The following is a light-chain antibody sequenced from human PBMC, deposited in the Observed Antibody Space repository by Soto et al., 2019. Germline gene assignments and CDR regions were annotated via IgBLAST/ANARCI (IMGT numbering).Light chain of an antibody. V-gene: IGKV2-30*01. Sequence: DVVMPQSPLSLPVTLGQPASISCRSSQRLVSSDGNTYLSWLQQRPGQSPRRLIYRVSSRDSGVPDRSSGGGSGTDFTLKTSSAEAEDVGVDYCLQGSHRPGTVGQGTKVEIK. J-gene: IGKJ1*01. CDR2: RVS. CDR3: LQGSHRPGT. CDR1: QRLVSSDGNTY.